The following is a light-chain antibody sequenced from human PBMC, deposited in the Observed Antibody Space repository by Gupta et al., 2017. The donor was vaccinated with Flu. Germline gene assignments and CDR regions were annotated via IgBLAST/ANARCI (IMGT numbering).Light chain of an antibody. V-gene: IGLV1-40*01. CDR3: QSYDSSLSVLYV. CDR1: SPNIGAGYD. Sequence: QSVLTQPPSVSGAPGQRVTIPCTGSSPNIGAGYDVHWYQQLPGTAPKLLIYGNSNRPSGVPDRFSGSKSGTSASLAITGLQAEDEADYYCQSYDSSLSVLYVFGTGTKVTVL. CDR2: GNS. J-gene: IGLJ1*01.